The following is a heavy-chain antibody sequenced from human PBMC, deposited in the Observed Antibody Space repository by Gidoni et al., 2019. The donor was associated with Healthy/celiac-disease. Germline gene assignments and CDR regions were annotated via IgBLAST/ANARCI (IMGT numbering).Heavy chain of an antibody. V-gene: IGHV3-30-3*01. D-gene: IGHD6-6*01. J-gene: IGHJ5*02. Sequence: QVQLVESGGGVVKPGRYLRLSCAASGFTFSTHAIHWVRQAPGKGLEWVAVISYDGSNKYYADSVNGRFTIFRDNSKNTLYLQMNSLRAEDTAVYYCARDRERHIAALAQRRHNWFDPWGQGTLVTVSS. CDR3: ARDRERHIAALAQRRHNWFDP. CDR1: GFTFSTHA. CDR2: ISYDGSNK.